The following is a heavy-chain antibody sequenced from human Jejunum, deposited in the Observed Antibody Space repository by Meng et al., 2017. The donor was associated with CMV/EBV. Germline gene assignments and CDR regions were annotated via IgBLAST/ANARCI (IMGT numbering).Heavy chain of an antibody. J-gene: IGHJ4*02. CDR2: INPNSGDT. V-gene: IGHV1-2*06. Sequence: QVQLVQSGAEVKKPGASVKVSCKASGYTFAAYYIHWVRQAPGQGLEWVGRINPNSGDTNYAQNFQGRVSMTRDTSISTAYMDLSTLRSDDTAVYYCARAPYSSLWSTDYWGQGSLVTVSS. D-gene: IGHD6-19*01. CDR1: GYTFAAYY. CDR3: ARAPYSSLWSTDY.